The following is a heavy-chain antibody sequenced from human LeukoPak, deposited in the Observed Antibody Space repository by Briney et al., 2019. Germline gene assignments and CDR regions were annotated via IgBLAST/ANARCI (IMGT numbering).Heavy chain of an antibody. CDR3: ARANSDGYTTYFDS. Sequence: ASVKVSCKASGYTFSDYYIHWVRQAPGQGLEWMGWIKASSGGSHFTQKFQGSVTMTRDTSISTAYLELTGLKSDDTAVYYCARANSDGYTTYFDSWGQGTLVTASS. CDR2: IKASSGGS. CDR1: GYTFSDYY. V-gene: IGHV1-2*02. J-gene: IGHJ4*02. D-gene: IGHD5-24*01.